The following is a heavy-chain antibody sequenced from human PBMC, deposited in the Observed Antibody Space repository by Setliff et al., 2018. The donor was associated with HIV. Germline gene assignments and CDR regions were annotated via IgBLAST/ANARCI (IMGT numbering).Heavy chain of an antibody. J-gene: IGHJ4*02. CDR1: GYRFTSYG. Sequence: ASVKVSCKASGYRFTSYGISWVRQAPGQGLEWMGWISGYNRNTEYAQKFQDRVAMTTDTSTSTAYMELTSLRSDDTAMYFCARWERYYYDSSGYVGYWGQGTLVTVSS. V-gene: IGHV1-18*01. CDR2: ISGYNRNT. D-gene: IGHD3-22*01. CDR3: ARWERYYYDSSGYVGY.